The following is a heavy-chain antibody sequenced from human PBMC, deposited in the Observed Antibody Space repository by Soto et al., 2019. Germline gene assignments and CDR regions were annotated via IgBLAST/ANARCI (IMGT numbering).Heavy chain of an antibody. Sequence: EVQLLESGGALIQPGGSLRLSCEASGFTFGTYGMGWVRQAPGKGLEWVSTITGGNTYYAASVRGRFTISRDNYKNTLYLQMSSLRAEDTALYYCAKDKERGGYDSDFDSWGQGTLVTVSS. V-gene: IGHV3-23*01. CDR2: ITGGNT. J-gene: IGHJ4*02. CDR3: AKDKERGGYDSDFDS. D-gene: IGHD3-3*01. CDR1: GFTFGTYG.